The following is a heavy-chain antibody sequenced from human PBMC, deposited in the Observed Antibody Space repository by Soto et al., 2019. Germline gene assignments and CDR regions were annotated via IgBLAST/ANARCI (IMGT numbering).Heavy chain of an antibody. CDR1: GGSISSGGYY. J-gene: IGHJ5*02. D-gene: IGHD2-2*01. V-gene: IGHV4-31*03. CDR3: ARDRGGYCSSTSCGTFDP. Sequence: SETLSLTCTVSGGSISSGGYYWSWIRQHPGKGLEWIGYIYYSGSTYYNPSLKSRVTISVDTSKNQFSLKLSSVTAADTAVYYCARDRGGYCSSTSCGTFDPWGQGTLVTVSS. CDR2: IYYSGST.